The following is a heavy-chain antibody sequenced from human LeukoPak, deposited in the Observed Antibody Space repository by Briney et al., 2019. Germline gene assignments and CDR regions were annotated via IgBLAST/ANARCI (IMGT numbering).Heavy chain of an antibody. Sequence: GGSLRLSCAASGFTFSSYGMSWVRQAPGKGLEWVSAISGSGGSTYYADSVKGRFTISRDNAKNSVYLEMNSLRAEDTAVYYCARDPYSGGYGSYYYYYMDVWGKGTTVTISS. D-gene: IGHD1-26*01. CDR3: ARDPYSGGYGSYYYYYMDV. CDR2: ISGSGGST. J-gene: IGHJ6*03. CDR1: GFTFSSYG. V-gene: IGHV3-23*01.